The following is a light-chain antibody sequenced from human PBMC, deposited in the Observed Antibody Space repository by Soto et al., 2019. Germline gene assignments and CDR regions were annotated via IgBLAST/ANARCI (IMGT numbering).Light chain of an antibody. Sequence: DIQMTQSPSSLSASVGDRVTITFRASQSISSYLHWYQQKPGKAPKLLIYAASSLQSGVPSRFSGSGSGTDFTLTINSLQPDDFATYYCQQYNSYWTFGQGTKVDI. CDR2: AAS. J-gene: IGKJ1*01. CDR3: QQYNSYWT. V-gene: IGKV1-39*01. CDR1: QSISSY.